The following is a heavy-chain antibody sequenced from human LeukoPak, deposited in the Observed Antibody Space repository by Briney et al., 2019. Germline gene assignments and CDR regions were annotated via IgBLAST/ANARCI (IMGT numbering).Heavy chain of an antibody. Sequence: PGGSLRLSCAASGFTFDDYAMHWVRQAPGKGMDRVSLISWDGGSTYYADSVKGRFTISRDNSKNSLYLQMNSLRAEDTALYYCAKGHALDQAYFDYWGQGTLVTVSS. CDR2: ISWDGGST. CDR1: GFTFDDYA. CDR3: AKGHALDQAYFDY. V-gene: IGHV3-43D*03. J-gene: IGHJ4*02. D-gene: IGHD3/OR15-3a*01.